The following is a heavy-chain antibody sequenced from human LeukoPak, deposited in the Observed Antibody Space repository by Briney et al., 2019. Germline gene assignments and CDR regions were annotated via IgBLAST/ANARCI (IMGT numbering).Heavy chain of an antibody. V-gene: IGHV3-7*01. CDR2: IKPDGSEK. CDR1: GFVFSASY. CDR3: VRGGTYWTVS. Sequence: GGSLRLSCAASGFVFSASYMSWVRKAPGKGLEWVASIKPDGSEKYHVDSVSGRFTISRDNTNDSLFLQMNSLRVDDTAVYYCVRGGTYWTVSWGQGTLVNVS. J-gene: IGHJ5*01.